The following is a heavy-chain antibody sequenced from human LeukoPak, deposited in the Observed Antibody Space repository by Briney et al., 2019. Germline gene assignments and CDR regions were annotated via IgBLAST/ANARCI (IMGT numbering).Heavy chain of an antibody. V-gene: IGHV4-39*07. CDR2: IYYSGST. CDR1: GGSISSSSYY. D-gene: IGHD3-22*01. J-gene: IGHJ2*01. CDR3: ARESRHYYDSSGRWYFDL. Sequence: SETLSLTCTVSGGSISSSSYYWGWIRQPPGKGLEWIGSIYYSGSTYYNPSLKSRVTISVDTSKNQFSLKLSSVTAADTAVYYCARESRHYYDSSGRWYFDLWGRGTLVTVSS.